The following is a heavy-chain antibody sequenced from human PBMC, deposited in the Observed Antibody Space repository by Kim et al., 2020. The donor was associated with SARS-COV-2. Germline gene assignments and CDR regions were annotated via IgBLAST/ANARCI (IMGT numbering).Heavy chain of an antibody. D-gene: IGHD6-13*01. J-gene: IGHJ6*01. CDR3: ARENLLSSSWYQAQYYYY. V-gene: IGHV4-59*13. Sequence: SETLSLTCTVSGGSISSYYWSWIRQPPGKGLEWIGSIYYSGSTNYNPSLQSRLTISVDTSKNQFPLKLSSVTAADTAVYYCARENLLSSSWYQAQYYYY. CDR2: IYYSGST. CDR1: GGSISSYY.